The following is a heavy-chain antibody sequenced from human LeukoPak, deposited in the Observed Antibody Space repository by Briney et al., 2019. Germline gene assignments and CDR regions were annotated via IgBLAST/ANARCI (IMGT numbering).Heavy chain of an antibody. V-gene: IGHV3-23*01. CDR3: AKYGDYGSIGNYSAY. CDR1: GFTFSSYA. D-gene: IGHD4-17*01. J-gene: IGHJ4*02. CDR2: ISGSGGRS. Sequence: GGSLRLSCAGSGFTFSSYAMSWVRQAPGKGLEWVSGISGSGGRSYYADSVKARFTIPRDNSKTTLYLQMNSLRAEDTAVYYCAKYGDYGSIGNYSAYWGQRTLVTVSS.